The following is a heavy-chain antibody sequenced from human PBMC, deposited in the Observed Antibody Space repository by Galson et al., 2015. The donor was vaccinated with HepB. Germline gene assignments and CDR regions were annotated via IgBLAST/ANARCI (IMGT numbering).Heavy chain of an antibody. CDR2: VTANGGRT. CDR1: GFTFSSYA. J-gene: IGHJ2*01. Sequence: LRLSCAASGFTFSSYAMSWVRQAPGKGLEWISTVTANGGRTDYADSVQGRFTISRDNSRNTLSLQMNSLRAEDTAVFYCAKAYSNNYVWYFDLWGRGTLVTVSS. V-gene: IGHV3-23*01. CDR3: AKAYSNNYVWYFDL. D-gene: IGHD4-11*01.